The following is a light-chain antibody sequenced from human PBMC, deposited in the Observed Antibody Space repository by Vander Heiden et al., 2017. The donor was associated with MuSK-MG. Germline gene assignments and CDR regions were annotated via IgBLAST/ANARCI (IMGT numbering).Light chain of an antibody. J-gene: IGKJ2*01. CDR2: DAS. V-gene: IGKV1-33*01. CDR1: QGISHY. Sequence: DIQMTQSPSSLSASVGDRVTITCQASQGISHYLNWYQQKPGKAPKLLIFDASELETGVPPRFSGRGSGTDLTFTISRLQPEDFATYFCQQLGNVPYTFGQGTKVDI. CDR3: QQLGNVPYT.